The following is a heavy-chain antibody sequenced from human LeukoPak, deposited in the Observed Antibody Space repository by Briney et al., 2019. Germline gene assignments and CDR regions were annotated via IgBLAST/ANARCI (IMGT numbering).Heavy chain of an antibody. Sequence: GASVKVSCKASGGTFSGYAISWVRQAPGQGLEWMGGIIPIFGTANYAQKFQGRVTITADESTSTAYMELSSLRSEDTAVYYCARDRGQWLYYFDYWGQGTLVTVSS. CDR2: IIPIFGTA. J-gene: IGHJ4*02. CDR1: GGTFSGYA. CDR3: ARDRGQWLYYFDY. D-gene: IGHD6-19*01. V-gene: IGHV1-69*13.